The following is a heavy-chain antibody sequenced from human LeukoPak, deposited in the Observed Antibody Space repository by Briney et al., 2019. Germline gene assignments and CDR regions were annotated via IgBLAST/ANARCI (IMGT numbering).Heavy chain of an antibody. Sequence: GESLQISCKGAGYRLTSYWIGWVRQMPGKGLEWMGIIYPAYSDTRYSPSFQGRVIISADKSINTAYLQWSSLKASDTAVYYCASNLAVAGSRGAFDIWGQGTMVTVSS. CDR2: IYPAYSDT. V-gene: IGHV5-51*01. CDR1: GYRLTSYW. D-gene: IGHD6-19*01. J-gene: IGHJ3*02. CDR3: ASNLAVAGSRGAFDI.